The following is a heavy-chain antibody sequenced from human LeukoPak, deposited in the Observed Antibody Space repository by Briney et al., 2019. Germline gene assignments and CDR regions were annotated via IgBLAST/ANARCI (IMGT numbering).Heavy chain of an antibody. Sequence: SETLSLTCAVYGGSFSGYYWSWIRQPPGKGLEWIGEINHSGSTNYNPSLKSRVTISVDTSKNQFSLKLSSVTAADTAVYYCARGLGQLERRNLMDVWGQGITVTVSS. CDR3: ARGLGQLERRNLMDV. CDR2: INHSGST. V-gene: IGHV4-34*01. D-gene: IGHD1-1*01. CDR1: GGSFSGYY. J-gene: IGHJ6*02.